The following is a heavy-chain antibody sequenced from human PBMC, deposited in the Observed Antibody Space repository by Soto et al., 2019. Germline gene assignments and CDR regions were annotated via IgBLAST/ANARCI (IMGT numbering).Heavy chain of an antibody. D-gene: IGHD3-3*01. J-gene: IGHJ3*02. Sequence: QVQLLQSGAEVKKPGASVKVSCKASGYTFSDSYIHWVRQAPGQGLEWMGRINPNSGDTKTAQKFQGRVTMTRDTSISTAYRELSRLRSDDTAVYYCARVVTLPGVVPRDALDIWGQGTMVTVSS. CDR3: ARVVTLPGVVPRDALDI. CDR1: GYTFSDSY. CDR2: INPNSGDT. V-gene: IGHV1-2*02.